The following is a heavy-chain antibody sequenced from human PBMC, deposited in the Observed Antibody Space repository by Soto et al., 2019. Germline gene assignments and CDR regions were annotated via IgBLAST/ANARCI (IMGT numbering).Heavy chain of an antibody. CDR3: AREKGYISGPKNFDY. Sequence: SETLSLTYTVSGASISSGDYFWSWIRQSPGKGLQWIGYIYDSGSSYYNPSLKSRVTMSVDTSKNQFSLKLSSVTAADTAVYYCAREKGYISGPKNFDYWGQGTLVTVS. D-gene: IGHD5-12*01. V-gene: IGHV4-30-4*01. J-gene: IGHJ4*02. CDR2: IYDSGSS. CDR1: GASISSGDYF.